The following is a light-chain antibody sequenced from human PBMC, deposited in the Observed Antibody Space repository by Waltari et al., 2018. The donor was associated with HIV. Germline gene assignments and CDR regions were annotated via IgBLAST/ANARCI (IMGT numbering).Light chain of an antibody. CDR3: TSYVDNYVVF. J-gene: IGLJ2*01. CDR2: EVT. V-gene: IGLV2-8*01. Sequence: QSALTQPPSASGSPGQSVTISCTGTSNDVGAYDYVSWYQQHPGRAPKLLIYEVTKRPSEVPDRFSGSKSGNTASLTVSGLQAEDDGHYYCTSYVDNYVVFFGGGTKLTVL. CDR1: SNDVGAYDY.